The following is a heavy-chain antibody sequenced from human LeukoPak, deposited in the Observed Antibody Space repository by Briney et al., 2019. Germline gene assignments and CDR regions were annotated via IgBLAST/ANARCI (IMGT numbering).Heavy chain of an antibody. J-gene: IGHJ6*02. CDR2: ISSSGDSI. CDR1: GFTFGNYY. Sequence: GGSLRLSCAASGFTFGNYYMSWIRQAPGKGLEWVSYISSSGDSIYYAHSVKGRFTISRDNAKYSLYLQINSLRAEGTAVYYCARASLLGSYDSSAVDVWGQGTAVTVS. V-gene: IGHV3-11*01. CDR3: ARASLLGSYDSSAVDV. D-gene: IGHD3-22*01.